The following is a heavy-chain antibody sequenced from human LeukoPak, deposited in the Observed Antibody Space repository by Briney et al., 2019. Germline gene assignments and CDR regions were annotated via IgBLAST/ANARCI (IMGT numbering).Heavy chain of an antibody. CDR2: ISSSSSTI. D-gene: IGHD1-7*01. V-gene: IGHV3-48*01. CDR3: ARDRYNWNYGTLFDY. Sequence: GGSLRLSCAACGFTFSSYSMNWVRQAPGEGLEWVSYISSSSSTIYYADSVKGRFTISRDNAKNSLYLQMNSLRAEDTAVYYCARDRYNWNYGTLFDYWGQGTLVTVSS. CDR1: GFTFSSYS. J-gene: IGHJ4*02.